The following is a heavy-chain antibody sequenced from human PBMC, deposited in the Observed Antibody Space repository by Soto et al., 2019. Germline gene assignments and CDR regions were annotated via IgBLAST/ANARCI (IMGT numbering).Heavy chain of an antibody. J-gene: IGHJ6*02. Sequence: GESLKISCQGSGYTFANYWISWVRQMPGKGLEWMGRFNPSDSYADYNPSFQGHVTISADKSISTAYVQWSSLKASDTAMYFCARHPYIGGLDVWGQGTAVTVSS. CDR3: ARHPYIGGLDV. V-gene: IGHV5-10-1*01. CDR1: GYTFANYW. CDR2: FNPSDSYA. D-gene: IGHD2-15*01.